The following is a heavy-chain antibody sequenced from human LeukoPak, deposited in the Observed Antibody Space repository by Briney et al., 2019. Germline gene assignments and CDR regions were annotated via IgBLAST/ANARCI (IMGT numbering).Heavy chain of an antibody. Sequence: GGSLRLSCSAPGFTFSSYGMNWVRQAPGKGLEWVANINQGGSEKYYVDSVKGRFTISRDNAKNSLYLEMNSLRAEDTAVYYCLRENHDSGWSFDYWGQGTLVTVSS. CDR2: INQGGSEK. D-gene: IGHD3-22*01. CDR1: GFTFSSYG. J-gene: IGHJ4*02. CDR3: LRENHDSGWSFDY. V-gene: IGHV3-7*01.